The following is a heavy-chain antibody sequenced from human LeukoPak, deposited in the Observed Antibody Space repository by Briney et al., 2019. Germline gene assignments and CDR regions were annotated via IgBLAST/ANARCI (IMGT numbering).Heavy chain of an antibody. Sequence: GGSLRLSCAASGFTFSSYEMNWVRQAPGKGLEWVSYISSSGSTIYYADSVKGRFTISRDNAKNSLYLQMNSLRAEDTAVYYCARAGAVAGLYYYYMDVWGKGTTATISS. CDR1: GFTFSSYE. CDR2: ISSSGSTI. J-gene: IGHJ6*03. D-gene: IGHD6-19*01. V-gene: IGHV3-48*03. CDR3: ARAGAVAGLYYYYMDV.